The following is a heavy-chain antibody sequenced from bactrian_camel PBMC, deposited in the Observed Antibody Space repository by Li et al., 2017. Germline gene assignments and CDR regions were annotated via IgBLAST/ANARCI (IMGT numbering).Heavy chain of an antibody. D-gene: IGHD1*01. V-gene: IGHV3S25*01. CDR3: VRDGATSAGLWFDY. J-gene: IGHJ4*01. CDR1: GFTFSNYW. Sequence: QLVESGGGLVQPGGSLRLSCVASGFTFSNYWMYWVRQAPGKGLKWVSGINSGTMRTYYADSVKGRFTISQDNAKDTVYLQMNTPKPGDTAVYYCVRDGATSAGLWFDYWGQGTQVTVS. CDR2: INSGTMRT.